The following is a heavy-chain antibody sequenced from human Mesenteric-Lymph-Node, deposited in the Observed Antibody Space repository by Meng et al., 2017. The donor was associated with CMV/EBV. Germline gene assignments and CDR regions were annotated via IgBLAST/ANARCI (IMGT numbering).Heavy chain of an antibody. CDR1: STFTAYS. D-gene: IGHD2-15*01. J-gene: IGHJ4*02. V-gene: IGHV1-3*04. Sequence: STFTAYSIHWVRQAPGQRPEWMGWINTGNGETLYSQKFQGRVTITRETSATTAYMDLSSLTSEDTAVYYCARDVEEVVVAATHLSVWGQGTLVTVSS. CDR3: ARDVEEVVVAATHLSV. CDR2: INTGNGET.